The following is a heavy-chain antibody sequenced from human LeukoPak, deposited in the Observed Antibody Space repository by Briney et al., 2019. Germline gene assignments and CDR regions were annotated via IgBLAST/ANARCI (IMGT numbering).Heavy chain of an antibody. CDR1: GLTFSSYA. CDR2: ISGSGGST. Sequence: GGSLRLSCAASGLTFSSYAMSWVRQAPGKGLEWVSAISGSGGSTYYADSVKGRFTISRDNSKNTLYLQMNSLRAEDTAIYYCAQQLGYCSGGNCYFTHWGQGTLVTVSS. V-gene: IGHV3-23*01. J-gene: IGHJ1*01. D-gene: IGHD2-15*01. CDR3: AQQLGYCSGGNCYFTH.